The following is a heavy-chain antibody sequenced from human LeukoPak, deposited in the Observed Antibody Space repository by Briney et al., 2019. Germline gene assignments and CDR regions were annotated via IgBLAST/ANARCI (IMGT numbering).Heavy chain of an antibody. CDR3: ARGRRFAHGDAFDI. D-gene: IGHD3-10*01. V-gene: IGHV4-39*07. CDR1: GGSISSSSYY. Sequence: SETLSLTCTVSGGSISSSSYYWGWIRQPPGKGLEWIGSIYYSGSTYYNPSLKSRVTISVDTSKNQFSLKLSSVTAADTAVYYCARGRRFAHGDAFDIWGQGTMVTVSS. J-gene: IGHJ3*02. CDR2: IYYSGST.